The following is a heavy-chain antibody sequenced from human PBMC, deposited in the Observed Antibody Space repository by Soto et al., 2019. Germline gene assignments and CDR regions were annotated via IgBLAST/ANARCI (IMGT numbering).Heavy chain of an antibody. CDR2: ISAYNGNT. J-gene: IGHJ4*02. D-gene: IGHD2-15*01. V-gene: IGHV1-18*01. CDR3: ARDKGYCSDTSCPDFDY. CDR1: GYTFTSYG. Sequence: VASVKVSCKASGYTFTSYGISWVRQAPGQGLEWMGWISAYNGNTNYAQKLQGRVTMTTDTSTSTAYMELRSLRYDDTAVYYCARDKGYCSDTSCPDFDYWGQGSLVTVSS.